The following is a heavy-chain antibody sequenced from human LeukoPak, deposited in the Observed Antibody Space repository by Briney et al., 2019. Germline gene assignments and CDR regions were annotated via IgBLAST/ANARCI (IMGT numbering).Heavy chain of an antibody. V-gene: IGHV3-30*18. CDR1: GFAFSNYG. Sequence: GGSLRLSCAASGFAFSNYGMHWVRQAPGKGLEWVAVISYDGSNKYYADSVKGRFTISRDNSKNTLYLQMNSLRAEDTAVYYCAKAVYSSSWYSSLDYWGQGTLVTVSS. CDR2: ISYDGSNK. CDR3: AKAVYSSSWYSSLDY. D-gene: IGHD6-13*01. J-gene: IGHJ4*02.